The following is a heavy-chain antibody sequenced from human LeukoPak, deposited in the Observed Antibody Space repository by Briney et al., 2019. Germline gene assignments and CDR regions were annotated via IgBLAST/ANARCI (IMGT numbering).Heavy chain of an antibody. V-gene: IGHV4-59*01. D-gene: IGHD5-18*01. J-gene: IGHJ5*02. CDR1: GGSFSGYY. Sequence: SETLSLTCAVYGGSFSGYYWSWIRQPPGKGLEWIGYIYYSGSTNYNPSLKSRVTISVDTSKNQFSLKLSSVTAADTAVYYCARVDTAEGWFDPWGQGTLVTVSS. CDR2: IYYSGST. CDR3: ARVDTAEGWFDP.